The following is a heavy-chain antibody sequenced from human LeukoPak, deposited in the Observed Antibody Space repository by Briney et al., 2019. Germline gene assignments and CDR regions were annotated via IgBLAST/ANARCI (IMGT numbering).Heavy chain of an antibody. D-gene: IGHD5-24*01. CDR1: GGSISSYY. J-gene: IGHJ4*02. CDR2: IYYSGST. V-gene: IGHV4-59*12. CDR3: ARDLGEMATIS. Sequence: ASETLSLTCTVSGGSISSYYWSWIRQPPGKGLEWIGYIYYSGSTNYNPSLKSRVTISVDTSKNQFSLKLSSVTAADTAVYYCARDLGEMATISWGQGTLVTVSS.